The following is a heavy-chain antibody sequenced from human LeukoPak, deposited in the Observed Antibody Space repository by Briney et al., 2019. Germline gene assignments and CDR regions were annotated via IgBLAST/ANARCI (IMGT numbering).Heavy chain of an antibody. CDR3: ARDPPGVRESYFDY. J-gene: IGHJ4*02. D-gene: IGHD1-26*01. Sequence: ASVKVSCKASGYTFTGYYMHWVRQAPGQGLEWMGWINPNSGGTNYAQKFQGRVTMTRDTSISTAYMELSRLRSDDTAVYYCARDPPGVRESYFDYWGQGTLVTVSS. V-gene: IGHV1-2*02. CDR2: INPNSGGT. CDR1: GYTFTGYY.